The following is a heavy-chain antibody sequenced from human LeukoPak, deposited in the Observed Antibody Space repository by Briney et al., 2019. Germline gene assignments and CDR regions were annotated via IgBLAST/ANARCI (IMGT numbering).Heavy chain of an antibody. J-gene: IGHJ4*02. V-gene: IGHV1-18*01. Sequence: ASVKVSCKASGYTFTSYGISWVRQAPGQGLEWMGWISAYNGNTNYAQKLQGRVTMTTDTSTSTAYMELRSLRSDDTAVYYCARDPLPAAKRDLGLWGQGTLVTVSS. CDR3: ARDPLPAAKRDLGL. D-gene: IGHD2-2*01. CDR1: GYTFTSYG. CDR2: ISAYNGNT.